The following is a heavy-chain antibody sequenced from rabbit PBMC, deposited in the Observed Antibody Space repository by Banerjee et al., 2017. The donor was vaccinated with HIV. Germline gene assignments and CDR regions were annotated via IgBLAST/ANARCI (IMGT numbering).Heavy chain of an antibody. CDR2: IYTGDGST. CDR1: EFDFSGGYD. CDR3: ARDLMIPYAGYDYSLGAFDP. V-gene: IGHV1S47*01. D-gene: IGHD6-1*01. Sequence: QQQLVESGGGLVKPGASLTLTCKASEFDFSGGYDMCWVRQAPGKGPEWIGYIYTGDGSTYYASWVNGRFTISRSTSLNTVTLQMTSLTAADTATYFCARDLMIPYAGYDYSLGAFDPWGPGTLVTVS. J-gene: IGHJ2*01.